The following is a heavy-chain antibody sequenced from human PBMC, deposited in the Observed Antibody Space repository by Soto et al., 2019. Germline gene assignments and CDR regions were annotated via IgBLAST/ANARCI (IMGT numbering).Heavy chain of an antibody. CDR1: GFTFSSYA. Sequence: QVQLVESGGGVVQPGRSLRLSCAASGFTFSSYAMHWVRQAPGKGLEWVAVISYDGSNKYYADSVKGRFTISRDNSKNTLHLQMNSQRAEDTAVYYCARDPLWGTAMVLWYFDLWGRGTLVTVSS. CDR2: ISYDGSNK. J-gene: IGHJ2*01. D-gene: IGHD5-18*01. CDR3: ARDPLWGTAMVLWYFDL. V-gene: IGHV3-30-3*01.